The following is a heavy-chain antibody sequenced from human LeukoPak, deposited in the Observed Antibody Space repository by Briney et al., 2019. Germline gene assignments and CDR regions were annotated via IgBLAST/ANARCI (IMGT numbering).Heavy chain of an antibody. CDR3: AKDTSIGRYCTNGVCSPFDY. D-gene: IGHD2-8*01. J-gene: IGHJ4*02. Sequence: GGSLRLSCAGSGFTISSYAMSWVRQAPGKGLEWVSAISDTGATTYDADSVKGRFTISRDNSRSTLYLQMNSLRAQDTALYYCAKDTSIGRYCTNGVCSPFDYWGQGTLVTVSS. CDR1: GFTISSYA. V-gene: IGHV3-23*01. CDR2: ISDTGATT.